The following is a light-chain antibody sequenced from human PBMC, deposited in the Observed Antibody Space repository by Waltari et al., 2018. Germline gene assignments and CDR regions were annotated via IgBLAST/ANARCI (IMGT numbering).Light chain of an antibody. J-gene: IGKJ1*01. CDR1: QSVSRS. CDR3: QHYVRLPVS. Sequence: EIVFTQSPGPLSLSPGERATLPCRASQSVSRSLAWYQQKPGQAPRLLIYGASSRATGVPDRFSGSGSGTDFSLTISRLEPEDFAVYYCQHYVRLPVSFGQGTKVEIK. CDR2: GAS. V-gene: IGKV3-20*01.